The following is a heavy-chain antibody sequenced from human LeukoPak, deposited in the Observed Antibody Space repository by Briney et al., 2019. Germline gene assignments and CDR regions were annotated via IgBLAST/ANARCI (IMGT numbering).Heavy chain of an antibody. CDR2: INHSGST. Sequence: PSETLSLTCAVYGGSFSGYYWSWIRQPPGKGLEWIGEINHSGSTNYNPSLKSRVTISVDTSKNQFSLKLSSVTAADTAVYYCARDLEGGNLFDYWGQGTLVTVSS. J-gene: IGHJ4*02. CDR1: GGSFSGYY. D-gene: IGHD4-23*01. CDR3: ARDLEGGNLFDY. V-gene: IGHV4-34*01.